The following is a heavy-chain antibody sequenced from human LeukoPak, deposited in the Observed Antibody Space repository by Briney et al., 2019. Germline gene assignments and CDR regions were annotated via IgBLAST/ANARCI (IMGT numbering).Heavy chain of an antibody. CDR3: AREDFRSHFDY. CDR2: ITSGSTTI. V-gene: IGHV3-48*01. J-gene: IGHJ4*02. D-gene: IGHD3/OR15-3a*01. Sequence: GGSLRLSCAASGFPFSTCGMSWVRQAPGKGLEWVSYITSGSTTIYYADSVKGRFTISRDDSKNSLYLQMNSLRAEDTAVYYCAREDFRSHFDYWGQGTLVTVSS. CDR1: GFPFSTCG.